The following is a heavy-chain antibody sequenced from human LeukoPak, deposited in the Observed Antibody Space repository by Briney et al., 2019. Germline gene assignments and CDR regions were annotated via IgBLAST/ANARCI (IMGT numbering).Heavy chain of an antibody. CDR2: IYYSGST. Sequence: PSETLSLTCTVSGGSISSYYWSWIRQPPGKGLEWIGYIYYSGSTNYNPSLKSRVTISVDTSKNQFSLKLSSVTAADTAVYYCARFHSRTHYYMDVWGKGTTVTISS. J-gene: IGHJ6*03. CDR1: GGSISSYY. D-gene: IGHD6-13*01. V-gene: IGHV4-59*01. CDR3: ARFHSRTHYYMDV.